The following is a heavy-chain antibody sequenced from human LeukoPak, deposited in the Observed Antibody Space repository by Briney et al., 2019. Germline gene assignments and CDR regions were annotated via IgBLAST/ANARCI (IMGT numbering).Heavy chain of an antibody. Sequence: PSETLSLTCAVYGGSFSGYYWSWIRQPPGKGLEWIGEINHSGSTNYNPSLKSRVTISVDTSKNQFSLKLSSVTAAGTAVYYCARVRKNFADAFDIWGQGTMVTVSS. CDR2: INHSGST. D-gene: IGHD1-14*01. CDR1: GGSFSGYY. J-gene: IGHJ3*02. V-gene: IGHV4-34*01. CDR3: ARVRKNFADAFDI.